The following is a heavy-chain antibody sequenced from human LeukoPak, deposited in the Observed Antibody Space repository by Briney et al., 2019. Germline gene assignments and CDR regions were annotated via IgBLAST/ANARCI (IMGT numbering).Heavy chain of an antibody. J-gene: IGHJ3*02. CDR1: GFTFSVYA. Sequence: PGGSLRLSCAASGFTFSVYAMHWVRQAPGKGLEWVAVISYDGSSEYYVDYVKGRFTISRDNSKNTLYLQMDSLRAEDTAVYYCCGDRRGGFDNWGQGTMVTVSS. CDR3: CGDRRGGFDN. D-gene: IGHD2-21*02. V-gene: IGHV3-30*04. CDR2: ISYDGSSE.